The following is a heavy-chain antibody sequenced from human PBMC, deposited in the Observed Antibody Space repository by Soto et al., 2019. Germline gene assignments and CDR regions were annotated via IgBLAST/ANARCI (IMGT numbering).Heavy chain of an antibody. V-gene: IGHV3-11*03. D-gene: IGHD4-17*01. CDR2: MRSSGADT. Sequence: GGSLRLSCAASGFTFGDYNMNWIRQVPGKGLEWVSYMRSSGADTKYADSVKGRFATSRDNAKNFLYLEMNSLRVEDTAVYFCARVVGITVTGHLDYWGLGTLVTGSS. J-gene: IGHJ4*02. CDR1: GFTFGDYN. CDR3: ARVVGITVTGHLDY.